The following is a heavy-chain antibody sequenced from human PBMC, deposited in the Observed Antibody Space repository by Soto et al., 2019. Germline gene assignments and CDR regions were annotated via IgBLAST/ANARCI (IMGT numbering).Heavy chain of an antibody. CDR3: ARGSIVLRYFDWLFPYYFDY. CDR1: GFTFSSYA. CDR2: LSGSGGTT. D-gene: IGHD3-9*01. V-gene: IGHV3-23*01. J-gene: IGHJ4*02. Sequence: TGGSLRLSCAASGFTFSSYAMSWVRQTPGKGLEWVSTLSGSGGTTYYADSVKGRFTISRDNAKNSPYLQMNSLRAEDTAVYYCARGSIVLRYFDWLFPYYFDYWGQGTLVTVSS.